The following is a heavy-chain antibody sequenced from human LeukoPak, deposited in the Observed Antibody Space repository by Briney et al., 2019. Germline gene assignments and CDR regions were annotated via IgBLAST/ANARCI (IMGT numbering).Heavy chain of an antibody. CDR3: AHSGEQQLGYYYYYYMDV. J-gene: IGHJ6*03. V-gene: IGHV2-5*02. Sequence: SGPTLVNPTQTLTLTCTFSGFSLSTSGVGVGWIRQPPGKALEWLALIYWDDDKRYIPSLKSRLTITKDTSKNQVVLTMTNMDPVDTATYYCAHSGEQQLGYYYYYYMDVWGKGTTVTVSS. CDR1: GFSLSTSGVG. CDR2: IYWDDDK. D-gene: IGHD6-13*01.